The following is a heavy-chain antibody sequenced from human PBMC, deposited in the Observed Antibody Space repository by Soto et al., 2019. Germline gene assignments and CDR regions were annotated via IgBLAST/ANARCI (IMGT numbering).Heavy chain of an antibody. J-gene: IGHJ3*01. CDR2: TYYTSTWYN. CDR1: GDSVSRNSVA. CDR3: AEEFRNSFDF. D-gene: IGHD2-21*01. V-gene: IGHV6-1*01. Sequence: QVQLQQSGLGLVKPSQTLSLTCAISGDSVSRNSVAWNWIRQSPWRGLAWLGRTYYTSTWYNDYALSVKSRITRHPGTSKQLAGLQLNSATPEDMAVYYCAEEFRNSFDFWGRGTMVTVAA.